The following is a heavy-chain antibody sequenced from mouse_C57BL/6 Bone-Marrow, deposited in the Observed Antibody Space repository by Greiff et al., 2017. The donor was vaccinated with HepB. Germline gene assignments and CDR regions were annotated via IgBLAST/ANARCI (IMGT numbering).Heavy chain of an antibody. Sequence: VKLVESGAELVRPGASVTLSCKASGYTFTDYEMHWVKQTPVHGLEWIGAIDPETGGTAYNQKFKGKAILTADKSSSTAYMELRSLTSEDSAVYYCTSGEGFAYWGQGTLVTVSA. D-gene: IGHD3-1*01. CDR2: IDPETGGT. CDR3: TSGEGFAY. J-gene: IGHJ3*01. V-gene: IGHV1-15*01. CDR1: GYTFTDYE.